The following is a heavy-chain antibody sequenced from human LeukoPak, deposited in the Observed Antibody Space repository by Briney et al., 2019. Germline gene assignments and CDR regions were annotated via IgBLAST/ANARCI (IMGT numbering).Heavy chain of an antibody. CDR1: GCSISSYY. J-gene: IGHJ4*02. CDR2: IYYTGGT. CDR3: ARRVAVAGPLDY. Sequence: PSETLSLTCAASGCSISSYYWSWIRQPPGKGLEWIGAIYYTGGTNYNPSLKSRVTTSVDTSKNQYSLKLSPVTAADTAVYYCARRVAVAGPLDYWGQGTLVPVSS. D-gene: IGHD6-19*01. V-gene: IGHV4-59*08.